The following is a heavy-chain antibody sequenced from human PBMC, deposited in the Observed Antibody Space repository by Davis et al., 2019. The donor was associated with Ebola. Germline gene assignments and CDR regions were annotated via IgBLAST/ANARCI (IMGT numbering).Heavy chain of an antibody. Sequence: PGGSLRLSFPASGFTFSSYSMYWVRQPPGKGLAWVSCIYNDGSRTTYADSVKGRLTISRDNAKNTLYLQMDSLRAEDTAVYYCARGNNYAGDYWGQGTLVTVSS. V-gene: IGHV3-74*01. CDR3: ARGNNYAGDY. CDR2: IYNDGSRT. D-gene: IGHD4-11*01. CDR1: GFTFSSYS. J-gene: IGHJ4*02.